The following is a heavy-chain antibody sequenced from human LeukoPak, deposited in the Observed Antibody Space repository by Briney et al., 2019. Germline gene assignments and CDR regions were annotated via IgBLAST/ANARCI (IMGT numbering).Heavy chain of an antibody. CDR3: ARFSKYYDSNAHYLNY. Sequence: ASVKVSCKASGYTFTGYYMHWVRQAPGQGLEWMGWINPNSGGTNYAQKFQGRVTMTRDTSISTAYMELSRLRSDDTAVYYCARFSKYYDSNAHYLNYWGQGTLVTVSS. V-gene: IGHV1-2*02. CDR2: INPNSGGT. CDR1: GYTFTGYY. D-gene: IGHD3-16*01. J-gene: IGHJ4*02.